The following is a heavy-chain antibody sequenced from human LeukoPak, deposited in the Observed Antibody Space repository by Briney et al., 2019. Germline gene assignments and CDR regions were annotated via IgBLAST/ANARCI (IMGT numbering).Heavy chain of an antibody. D-gene: IGHD5-18*01. CDR2: INPSGGST. V-gene: IGHV1-46*01. Sequence: ASVKVSCKASGYTFTSYHMHWVRQAPGQGLEWMGIINPSGGSTSYAQKFQGRVTMTRDMSTSTVYMELSSLRSEDTAVYYCARLWNSYGSWRWFDPWGQGILVTVSS. CDR3: ARLWNSYGSWRWFDP. J-gene: IGHJ5*02. CDR1: GYTFTSYH.